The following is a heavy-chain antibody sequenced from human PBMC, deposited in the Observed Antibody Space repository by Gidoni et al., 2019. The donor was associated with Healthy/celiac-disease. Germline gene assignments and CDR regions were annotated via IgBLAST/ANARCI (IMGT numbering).Heavy chain of an antibody. V-gene: IGHV1-2*02. CDR3: ARDMGGIVATIEGIDAFDI. D-gene: IGHD5-12*01. CDR1: GYTFTGHY. J-gene: IGHJ3*02. Sequence: QVQLVQSGAEVKKPGASVKVSCKASGYTFTGHYMHWVRQAPGQGLEWMGWINTNSGGTNYAQKLQGRVTMTRDTSISTAYMELSRLRSDDTAVYYCARDMGGIVATIEGIDAFDIWGQGTMVTVSS. CDR2: INTNSGGT.